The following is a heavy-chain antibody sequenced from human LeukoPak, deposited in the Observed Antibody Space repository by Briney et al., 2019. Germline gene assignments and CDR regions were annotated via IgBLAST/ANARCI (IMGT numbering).Heavy chain of an antibody. CDR2: IYWDDDK. J-gene: IGHJ4*02. CDR1: GFSLSASGVG. Sequence: SGPTLVNPTQTLTLTCTFSGFSLSASGVGVGWIRQPPGKALEWLALIYWDDDKRYSPSLKSRLTITKDTSKNQVVLTMTNMDPVDTATYYCAHRTTVTTPSYYFDYWGQGTLVTVSS. V-gene: IGHV2-5*02. D-gene: IGHD4-17*01. CDR3: AHRTTVTTPSYYFDY.